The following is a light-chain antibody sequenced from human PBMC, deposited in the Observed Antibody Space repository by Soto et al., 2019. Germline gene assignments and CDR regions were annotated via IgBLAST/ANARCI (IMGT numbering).Light chain of an antibody. CDR1: QDVSSNY. CDR3: QQYGSSPRT. J-gene: IGKJ1*01. V-gene: IGKV3-20*01. CDR2: GAS. Sequence: EIVLTQSPGTLSLSPGERATLSCRASQDVSSNYLVWYQHKPGQAPRLLIYGASSRATGIPDRFSGSGSGTDFTLTISRLEPEDFAVYYCQQYGSSPRTFGQGTRWIS.